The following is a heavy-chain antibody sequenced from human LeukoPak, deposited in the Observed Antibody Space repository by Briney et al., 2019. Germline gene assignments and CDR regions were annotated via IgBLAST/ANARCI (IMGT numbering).Heavy chain of an antibody. J-gene: IGHJ6*03. CDR3: ARGGSSYYMDV. D-gene: IGHD3-10*01. Sequence: PSETLSLTCTVSGYSISTSYYWGWIRQPPGKGLEWVSVIYSGGDTYYADSVKGRFSISRDNSKNMMYLQMNSLRAEDTALYYCARGGSSYYMDVWGKGTTVTVSS. CDR2: IYSGGDT. V-gene: IGHV3-66*01. CDR1: GYSISTSYY.